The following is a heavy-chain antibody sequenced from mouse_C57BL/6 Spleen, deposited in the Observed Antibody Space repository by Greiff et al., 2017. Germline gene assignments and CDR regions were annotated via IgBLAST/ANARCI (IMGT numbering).Heavy chain of an antibody. Sequence: EVQLVESGGGLVKPGGSLKLSCAASGFTFSDYGMHWVRQAPGKGLEWVAYISSGSSTIYYADTVKGRFTISRDNAKNTLFLQMTSLRSEDTAMYYCARVHYYGSSYDYAMDYWGQGTSVTVSS. V-gene: IGHV5-17*01. CDR3: ARVHYYGSSYDYAMDY. J-gene: IGHJ4*01. CDR1: GFTFSDYG. CDR2: ISSGSSTI. D-gene: IGHD1-1*01.